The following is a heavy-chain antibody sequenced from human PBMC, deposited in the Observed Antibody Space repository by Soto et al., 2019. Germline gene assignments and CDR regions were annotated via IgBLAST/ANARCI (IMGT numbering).Heavy chain of an antibody. CDR2: IYHSGST. CDR1: SGSISSSNW. CDR3: ASSSSPDYYYYYMDV. D-gene: IGHD2-2*01. J-gene: IGHJ6*03. Sequence: QVQLQESGPGLVKPSGTLSLTCAVSSGSISSSNWWSWVRQPPGKGLEWIGEIYHSGSTNYNPSLKSRVTISVDKSKNQFSLKLSSVTAADTAVYYCASSSSPDYYYYYMDVWGKGTTVTVSS. V-gene: IGHV4-4*02.